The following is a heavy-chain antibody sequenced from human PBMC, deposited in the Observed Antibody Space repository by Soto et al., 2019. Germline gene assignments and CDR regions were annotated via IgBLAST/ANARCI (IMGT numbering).Heavy chain of an antibody. CDR2: IWYDGSNK. CDR1: GFTFSSYG. J-gene: IGHJ6*02. CDR3: ARDGYDFWSGYYVYYYYGMDV. V-gene: IGHV3-33*01. Sequence: GGSLRLSCAASGFTFSSYGMHWVRQAPGKGLEWVAVIWYDGSNKYYADSVKGRFTISRDNSKNTLYLQMNSLRAEDTAVYYCARDGYDFWSGYYVYYYYGMDVWGQGTTVTVPS. D-gene: IGHD3-3*01.